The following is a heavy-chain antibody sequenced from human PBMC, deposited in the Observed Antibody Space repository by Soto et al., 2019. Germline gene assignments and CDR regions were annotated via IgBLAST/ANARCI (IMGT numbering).Heavy chain of an antibody. D-gene: IGHD3-10*01. CDR2: TYYRSKWFH. Sequence: QGQLQQSGPGLVKPSQTLSLTCAISGDSVSSDITSWNWIRQSPSRGLEWLGRTYYRSKWFHDYAPSVKSRITINQDTSKNQSSLELNSMTPEDAAVYYCARGNALDVWGQGTVVTVSS. CDR1: GDSVSSDITS. CDR3: ARGNALDV. V-gene: IGHV6-1*01. J-gene: IGHJ3*01.